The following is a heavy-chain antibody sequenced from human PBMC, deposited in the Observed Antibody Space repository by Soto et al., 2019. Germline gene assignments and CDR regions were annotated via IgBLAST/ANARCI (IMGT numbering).Heavy chain of an antibody. D-gene: IGHD6-19*01. J-gene: IGHJ4*02. V-gene: IGHV5-51*01. CDR2: IYPGDSDT. Sequence: GESLKISCKGSGYSFTSYWIGWVRQVPGKGLEWMGIIYPGDSDTRYSPSFQGQVTISADKSNSTAYLQWSSLKASDTAMYYCARQEVAVAGTTCPPLFYWGQGTLVTVS. CDR1: GYSFTSYW. CDR3: ARQEVAVAGTTCPPLFY.